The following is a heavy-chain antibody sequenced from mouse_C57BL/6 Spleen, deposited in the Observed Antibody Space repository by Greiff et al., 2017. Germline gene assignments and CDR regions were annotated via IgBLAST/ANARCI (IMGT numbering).Heavy chain of an antibody. J-gene: IGHJ3*01. Sequence: QVQLKESGAELVKPGASVKMSCKASGYTFTTYPIEWMKQNHGKSLEWIGNFHPYNDDTKYNEKFKGKATLTVEKSSSTVYLELSLLTSDDSAVYYCARRGYDYDGGFAYWGQGTLVTVSA. CDR1: GYTFTTYP. CDR3: ARRGYDYDGGFAY. CDR2: FHPYNDDT. D-gene: IGHD2-4*01. V-gene: IGHV1-47*01.